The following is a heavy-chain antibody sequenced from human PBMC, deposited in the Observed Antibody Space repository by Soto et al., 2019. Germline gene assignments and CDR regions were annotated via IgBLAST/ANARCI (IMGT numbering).Heavy chain of an antibody. CDR1: GFTFSSYS. V-gene: IGHV3-48*02. CDR3: ARYVDTAMVFGY. J-gene: IGHJ4*02. CDR2: ISSSSSTI. D-gene: IGHD5-18*01. Sequence: PGGSLRLSCAASGFTFSSYSMNWVRQAPGKGLEWVSYISSSSSTIYYADSVKGRFTISRDNAKNSLYLQINSLRDEDTAVYYCARYVDTAMVFGYWGQGTLVTVSS.